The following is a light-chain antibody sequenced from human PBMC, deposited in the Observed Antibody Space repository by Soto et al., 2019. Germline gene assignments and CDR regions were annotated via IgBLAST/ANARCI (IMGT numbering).Light chain of an antibody. Sequence: DIQMTQSPSSLSASLGDRVTITCRASQSISSSLNWYQQRPGKAPKLLIYAASNLQSGVPSRFSGSGSGTDFTLAISSLQPEDFATYHCQQSYSTPWTFGHGTKVEI. J-gene: IGKJ1*01. CDR1: QSISSS. CDR3: QQSYSTPWT. CDR2: AAS. V-gene: IGKV1-39*01.